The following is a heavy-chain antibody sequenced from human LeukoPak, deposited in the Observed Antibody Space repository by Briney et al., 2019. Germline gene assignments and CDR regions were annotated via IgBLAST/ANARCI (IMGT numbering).Heavy chain of an antibody. CDR3: ARSSGYYYPFDY. V-gene: IGHV1-2*02. CDR2: INPNSGGT. J-gene: IGHJ4*02. Sequence: ASVKVSCKASGYTFTGYYMHWVRQAPGQGLEWMGWINPNSGGTNYAQKFQGRVTMTRDTSISTAYMELSRLRSDDTAVYYCARSSGYYYPFDYWGQGTLVTVSS. D-gene: IGHD3-22*01. CDR1: GYTFTGYY.